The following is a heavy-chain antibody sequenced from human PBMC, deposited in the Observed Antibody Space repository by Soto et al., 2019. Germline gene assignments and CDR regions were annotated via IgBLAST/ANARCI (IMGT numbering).Heavy chain of an antibody. V-gene: IGHV4-59*08. J-gene: IGHJ1*01. CDR3: ARLGDYYQSLAT. CDR1: GGSINNYY. Sequence: SETLSLTCTVSGGSINNYYWSWIRQPPGKGLEWIGYIYYSGSTSYNPSLKSRVTISVDTSKNQFSLKLSSVIAADTAVYYCARLGDYYQSLATWGQSTLVTVS. CDR2: IYYSGST. D-gene: IGHD3-22*01.